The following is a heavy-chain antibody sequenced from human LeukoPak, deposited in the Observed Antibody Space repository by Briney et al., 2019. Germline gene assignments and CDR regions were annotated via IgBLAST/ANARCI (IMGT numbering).Heavy chain of an antibody. D-gene: IGHD2-21*02. CDR1: GFTFSSYA. Sequence: MAGGSLRLSCAASGFTFSSYAMSWVHQAPGKGLEWVSSISGSSSYIYYADSAKGRFTISRHNAKNSLYLQMNSLRAEDTAVYYCARDYGVVTYCGGDCYGGPNAFDIWGQGTMVTVSS. CDR2: ISGSSSYI. V-gene: IGHV3-21*01. CDR3: ARDYGVVTYCGGDCYGGPNAFDI. J-gene: IGHJ3*02.